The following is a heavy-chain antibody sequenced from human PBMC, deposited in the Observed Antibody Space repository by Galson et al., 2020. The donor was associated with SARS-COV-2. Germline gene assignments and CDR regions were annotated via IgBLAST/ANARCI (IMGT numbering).Heavy chain of an antibody. CDR3: ARDPRYTIFGVVYYFDY. D-gene: IGHD3-3*01. J-gene: IGHJ4*02. CDR1: GFTFSSYS. CDR2: ISSSSSYI. V-gene: IGHV3-21*01. Sequence: GGSLRLSCAASGFTFSSYSMNWVRQAPGKGLEWVSSISSSSSYIYYADSVKGRFTISRDNAKNSLYLQMNSLRAEDTAVYYCARDPRYTIFGVVYYFDYWGQGTLVTVSS.